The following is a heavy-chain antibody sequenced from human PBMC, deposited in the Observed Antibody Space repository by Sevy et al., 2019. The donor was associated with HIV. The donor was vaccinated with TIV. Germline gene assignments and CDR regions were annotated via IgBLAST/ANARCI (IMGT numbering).Heavy chain of an antibody. J-gene: IGHJ6*03. D-gene: IGHD4-17*01. Sequence: ASVKVSCKASGYTFTSYYMHWVRQAPGQGLEWMGIINPSGGSTSYAQKFQGRVTMTRDTSTSTVYMELSSLRSEDTAVYYCAREDRLYGDSISYYYMDVWGKGTTVTVSS. CDR3: AREDRLYGDSISYYYMDV. CDR2: INPSGGST. V-gene: IGHV1-46*01. CDR1: GYTFTSYY.